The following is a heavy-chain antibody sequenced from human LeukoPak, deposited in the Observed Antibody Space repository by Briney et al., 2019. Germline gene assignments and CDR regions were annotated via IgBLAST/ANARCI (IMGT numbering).Heavy chain of an antibody. CDR2: INPTGGST. CDR1: GYTFPSNF. Sequence: ASVKVSCKASGYTFPSNFMPWVRQAPGQGLEWMGIINPTGGSTTYAQKFQGRVTMTRDTSTSTVYMELSSLRSDDTAVYYCARTAARRFDYWGQGTLVTVSS. V-gene: IGHV1-46*01. CDR3: ARTAARRFDY. D-gene: IGHD6-6*01. J-gene: IGHJ4*02.